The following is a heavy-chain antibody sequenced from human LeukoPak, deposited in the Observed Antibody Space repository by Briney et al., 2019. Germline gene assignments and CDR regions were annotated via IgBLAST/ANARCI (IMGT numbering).Heavy chain of an antibody. CDR1: GGSISSYY. J-gene: IGHJ4*02. Sequence: PSETLSLTCTVSGGSISSYYWGWIRQTPGKGLEWIGEINQSGRSNYNPSLKSRATISGDTSKNQFSLKLSSVIAADTAVYYCAGGITDGVWNRDWGQGTLVTVSS. V-gene: IGHV4-34*01. CDR3: AGGITDGVWNRD. CDR2: INQSGRS. D-gene: IGHD2-8*01.